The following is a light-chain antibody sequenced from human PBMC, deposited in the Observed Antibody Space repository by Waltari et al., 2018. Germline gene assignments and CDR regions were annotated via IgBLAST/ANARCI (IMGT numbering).Light chain of an antibody. Sequence: QLVVTQSPSASASLGASVKLTCTLSSGHSSNIIAWLQQQPEKGPRYLMKVNSDGSHSRGDDIPDRFAGSSSGAGRHLTIPSLQAEDEADYYCQTGGHGTWVFGGGTKLTVL. CDR2: VNSDGSH. CDR3: QTGGHGTWV. V-gene: IGLV4-69*01. CDR1: SGHSSNI. J-gene: IGLJ3*02.